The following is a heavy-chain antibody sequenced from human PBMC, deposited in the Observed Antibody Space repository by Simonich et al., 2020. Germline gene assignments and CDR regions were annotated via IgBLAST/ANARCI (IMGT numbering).Heavy chain of an antibody. J-gene: IGHJ3*02. D-gene: IGHD7-27*01. CDR1: GYTFTGNY. Sequence: QVQLVQSGAEVKKPGASVKVSCKASGYTFTGNYMHGVRQAPGQGLEWMGGINPNSGGTNYAQKFQGRVTMTRDTSISTAYMELSRLRSDDTAVYYCARGRLTGDKGAFDIWGQGTMVTVSS. CDR3: ARGRLTGDKGAFDI. V-gene: IGHV1-2*02. CDR2: INPNSGGT.